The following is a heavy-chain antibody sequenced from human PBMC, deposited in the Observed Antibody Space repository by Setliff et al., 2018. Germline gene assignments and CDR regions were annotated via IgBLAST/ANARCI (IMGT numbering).Heavy chain of an antibody. J-gene: IGHJ4*02. V-gene: IGHV4-38-2*02. Sequence: SETLSLTCTVSGYSISSGHYWGWIRQPPGKGLEWIGSISHSGSTYYNPSLRSRVTISLDASKNQFSPKLTSVTAADTAVYYCAGGRRYDYGWDFDYRGQGTLVTVSS. CDR3: AGGRRYDYGWDFDY. CDR2: ISHSGST. D-gene: IGHD4-17*01. CDR1: GYSISSGHY.